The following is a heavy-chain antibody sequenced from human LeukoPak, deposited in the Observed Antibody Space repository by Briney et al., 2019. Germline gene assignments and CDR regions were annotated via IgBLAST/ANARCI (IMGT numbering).Heavy chain of an antibody. CDR1: GGTFSSYA. CDR3: ARVRGARITIFGVVNHYYGIDV. V-gene: IGHV1-69*04. CDR2: IIPILGIA. J-gene: IGHJ6*02. Sequence: ASVKVSCKASGGTFSSYAISWVRQAPGQGLEWMGRIIPILGIANYAQKFQGRVTITADKSTSTAYMELSSLRSEDTAVYYCARVRGARITIFGVVNHYYGIDVWGQGTTVTVSS. D-gene: IGHD3-3*01.